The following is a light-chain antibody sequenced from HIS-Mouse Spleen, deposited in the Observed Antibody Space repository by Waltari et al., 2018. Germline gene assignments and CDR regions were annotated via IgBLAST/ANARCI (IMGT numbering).Light chain of an antibody. CDR1: DLPTKH. CDR2: EDS. Sequence: SHEHPQPPSVSVSPGQTARITSSGDDLPTKHDNWLQQKSGQAPVLVIYEDSKRPSGIPERCSGSSSGTMATLTISGAQVEDEADYYCYSTDRSGNHMVFGGGTKLTVL. CDR3: YSTDRSGNHMV. V-gene: IGLV3-10*01. J-gene: IGLJ2*01.